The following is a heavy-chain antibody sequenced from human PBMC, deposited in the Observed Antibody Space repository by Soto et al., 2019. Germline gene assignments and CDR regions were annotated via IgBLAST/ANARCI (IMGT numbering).Heavy chain of an antibody. J-gene: IGHJ4*02. CDR1: GFTFSSYS. CDR2: ISSSSSYI. V-gene: IGHV3-21*01. D-gene: IGHD3-10*01. Sequence: GGSLRLSCAASGFTFSSYSMNWVRQAPGKGLEWVSSISSSSSYIYYADSVKGRFTISRDNAKNSLYLQMNSLRAEDTAVYYSARVRKGDYYFDYWGQGTLVTVSS. CDR3: ARVRKGDYYFDY.